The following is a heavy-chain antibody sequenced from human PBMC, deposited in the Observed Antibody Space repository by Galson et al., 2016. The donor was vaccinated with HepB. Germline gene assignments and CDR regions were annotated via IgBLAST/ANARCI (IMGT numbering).Heavy chain of an antibody. V-gene: IGHV1-2*02. CDR2: IDPSSGGT. J-gene: IGHJ4*02. CDR3: ARVRSTDGYAYGSFDY. D-gene: IGHD5-18*01. Sequence: SVKVSCKASGYPFIGYYIHWVRQAPGQGLEWMGWIDPSSGGTNRALKFQGRVTMTRDTSISTAYMELSRLKSDDTAVFYCARVRSTDGYAYGSFDYWGQGTLVTVSS. CDR1: GYPFIGYY.